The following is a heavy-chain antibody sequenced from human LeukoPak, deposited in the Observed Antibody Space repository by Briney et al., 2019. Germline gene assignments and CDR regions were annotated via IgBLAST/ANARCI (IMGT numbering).Heavy chain of an antibody. CDR3: ARDRGFGESIFDY. CDR1: GFTFSSYA. V-gene: IGHV3-64D*09. J-gene: IGHJ4*02. D-gene: IGHD3-10*01. CDR2: ISSNGGST. Sequence: PGGSLRLSCSASGFTFSSYAMHWVRQAPGKGLEYVSAISSNGGSTYYADSVKGRFTISRDNSKNTLYLQMSSLRAEDTAVYYCARDRGFGESIFDYWGQGTLVTVSS.